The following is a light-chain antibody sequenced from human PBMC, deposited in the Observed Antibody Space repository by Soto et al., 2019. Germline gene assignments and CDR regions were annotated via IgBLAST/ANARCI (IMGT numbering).Light chain of an antibody. V-gene: IGKV3-15*01. CDR3: QQYGSSGT. Sequence: EIVMTQSPATLSVSPGQRATLSCRASQSISNNLAWYQQKPGQAPRLLIYGASTRATGIPVRFSGSGSGTEFTLTISRLQSEEFAVYYCQQYGSSGTFGQGTKVDIK. J-gene: IGKJ1*01. CDR1: QSISNN. CDR2: GAS.